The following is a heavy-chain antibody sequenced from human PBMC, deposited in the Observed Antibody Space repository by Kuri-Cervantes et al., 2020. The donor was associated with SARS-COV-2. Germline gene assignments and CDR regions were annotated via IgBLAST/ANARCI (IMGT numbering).Heavy chain of an antibody. CDR3: AAWGFPIVGATGPDAFDI. J-gene: IGHJ3*02. Sequence: SVKVSCKTSGGTFSNYIISWVRQAPGQGLEWMGGIIPMFGLPNYAQKFQGRVTITTDESTSTAYMDLSSLRSEDTAVYYCAAWGFPIVGATGPDAFDIWGQGTMVTVSS. CDR1: GGTFSNYI. V-gene: IGHV1-69*05. CDR2: IIPMFGLP. D-gene: IGHD1-26*01.